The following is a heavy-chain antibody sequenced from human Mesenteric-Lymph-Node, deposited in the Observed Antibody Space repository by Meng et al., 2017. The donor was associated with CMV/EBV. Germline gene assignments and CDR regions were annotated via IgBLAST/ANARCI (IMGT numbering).Heavy chain of an antibody. CDR1: GYSISTDYY. J-gene: IGHJ6*02. CDR2: IYDSGST. D-gene: IGHD3-22*01. V-gene: IGHV4-61*01. Sequence: GSLRLSCTVSGYSISTDYYWGWIRQPPGKGLEWIGYIYDSGSTNYNPSLNSRVTISVDPSKNQFSLKLSSVTAADTAVYYCARGYDSSGYSRGRYYGMDVWGQGTTVTVSS. CDR3: ARGYDSSGYSRGRYYGMDV.